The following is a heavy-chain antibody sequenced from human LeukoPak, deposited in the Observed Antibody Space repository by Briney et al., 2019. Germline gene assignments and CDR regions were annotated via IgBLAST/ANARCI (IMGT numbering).Heavy chain of an antibody. CDR3: AKGSGSGWFGWFAP. CDR2: IDASGGAT. D-gene: IGHD6-19*01. CDR1: GFTFSSYE. V-gene: IGHV3-23*01. Sequence: GGSLRLSCAASGFTFSSYEMNWVRQAPGKGLEWVSTIDASGGATYYADSVKGRFTISRDNSKNTFYLQMNSLRAEDTAVYFCAKGSGSGWFGWFAPWGQGTLVTVSS. J-gene: IGHJ5*02.